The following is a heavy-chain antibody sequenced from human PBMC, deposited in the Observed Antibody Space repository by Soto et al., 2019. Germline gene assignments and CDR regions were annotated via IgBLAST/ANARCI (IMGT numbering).Heavy chain of an antibody. J-gene: IGHJ4*02. Sequence: GGSLRLSCAASGFTFSSYGMHWVRQAPGKGLEWVAVISYDGSNKYYADSVKGRFTISRDDSKNTLYLQMNSLRAEDTAVYYCAKEGDYFPSYWGQGTLVTVS. CDR2: ISYDGSNK. D-gene: IGHD4-17*01. V-gene: IGHV3-30*18. CDR3: AKEGDYFPSY. CDR1: GFTFSSYG.